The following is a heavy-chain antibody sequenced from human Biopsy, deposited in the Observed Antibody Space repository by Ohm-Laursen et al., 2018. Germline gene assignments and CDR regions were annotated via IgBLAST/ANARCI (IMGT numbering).Heavy chain of an antibody. J-gene: IGHJ5*02. V-gene: IGHV1-8*01. Sequence: GPSVKVSCKASGYSFSTYDVNWVRQARGQGLEWMGWMIPSSGKTGYAQRSQGRVTLTMNTSISTAYMELSGLRSEDTAVYFCARGYSRRVSIFEASIYWFDTWGQGTLVTVSS. D-gene: IGHD6-6*01. CDR2: MIPSSGKT. CDR1: GYSFSTYD. CDR3: ARGYSRRVSIFEASIYWFDT.